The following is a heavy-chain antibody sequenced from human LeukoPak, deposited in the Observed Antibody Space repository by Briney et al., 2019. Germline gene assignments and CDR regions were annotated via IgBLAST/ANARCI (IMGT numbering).Heavy chain of an antibody. CDR1: GGSISSYY. CDR2: IYTSGST. J-gene: IGHJ6*03. Sequence: SETLSLTCTVSGGSISSYYWSWIRQPAGKGLEWIGRIYTSGSTNYNPSLKSRVTMSVDTSKNQFSLKLSSVTAADTAVYYCARVGSSSLDYYYYYKDVWGKGTTVTVSS. CDR3: ARVGSSSLDYYYYYKDV. V-gene: IGHV4-4*07. D-gene: IGHD6-6*01.